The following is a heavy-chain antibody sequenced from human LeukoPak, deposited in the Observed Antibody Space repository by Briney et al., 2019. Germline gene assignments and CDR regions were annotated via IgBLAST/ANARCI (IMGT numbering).Heavy chain of an antibody. Sequence: GGSLRLSCAASGFTFSSYSMNWVRQAPGKGLEWVSSISSSSSYIYYADSVKGRFTISRDNAKNSLYLQMNSLRAEDTAVYYCARDSKRYSSSSDHWGQGTLVTVSS. CDR2: ISSSSSYI. V-gene: IGHV3-21*01. CDR1: GFTFSSYS. CDR3: ARDSKRYSSSSDH. J-gene: IGHJ5*02. D-gene: IGHD6-6*01.